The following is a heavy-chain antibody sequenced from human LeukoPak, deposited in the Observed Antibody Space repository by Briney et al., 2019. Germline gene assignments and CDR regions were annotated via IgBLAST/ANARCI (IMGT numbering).Heavy chain of an antibody. D-gene: IGHD2-8*02. V-gene: IGHV4-59*01. CDR3: ARTKIGYCTGGRCSNWFDP. CDR1: GFTSSSYW. CDR2: IYYSGNT. J-gene: IGHJ5*02. Sequence: GSLRLSCAASGFTSSSYWMSWIRQPPGKGLEWIGYIYYSGNTNYNPSLKSRVTISVDTSQNQFSLKLSSVTAADTAVYYCARTKIGYCTGGRCSNWFDPWGQGTLVTVSS.